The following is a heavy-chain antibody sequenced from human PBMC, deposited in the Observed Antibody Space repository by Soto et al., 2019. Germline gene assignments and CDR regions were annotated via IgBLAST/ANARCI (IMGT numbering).Heavy chain of an antibody. V-gene: IGHV1-69*06. CDR3: AAPGATTRARGAMTPYYDVRDV. Sequence: QVQLVQSGAEAGKPGSSVKVSCRASGGIFSSFTISWVRQAPGQGLEWLGGIIPIFDTPTYAQNCPGRVTITAHKSTNTAYIHRSSLRSESTAVHYIAAPGATTRARGAMTPYYDVRDVWGQGTTVTVSS. D-gene: IGHD3-10*01. CDR2: IIPIFDTP. J-gene: IGHJ6*02. CDR1: GGIFSSFT.